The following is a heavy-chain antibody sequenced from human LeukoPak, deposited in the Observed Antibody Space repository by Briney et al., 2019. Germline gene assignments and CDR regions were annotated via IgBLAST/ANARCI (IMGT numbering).Heavy chain of an antibody. D-gene: IGHD5-24*01. CDR2: ISYDGSNK. CDR3: ARGGEMATIRDLGY. Sequence: GGSLRLSCAASGFTFSSYTIHWVRQAPGKGLKWVAAISYDGSNKYYTDSVKGRFTISRDNSKNTLYLQMNSLRAEDTAVYYCARGGEMATIRDLGYWGQGTLVTVSS. J-gene: IGHJ4*02. V-gene: IGHV3-30*04. CDR1: GFTFSSYT.